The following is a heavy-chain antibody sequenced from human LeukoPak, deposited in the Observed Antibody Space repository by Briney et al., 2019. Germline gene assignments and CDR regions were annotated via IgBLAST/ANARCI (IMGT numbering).Heavy chain of an antibody. V-gene: IGHV6-1*01. CDR3: ARVSVVAARRGGPLDY. J-gene: IGHJ4*02. Sequence: SQTLSLTCAISGDSVSSNSAAWNWIRQSPSRGLEWLGRTYYRSKWYNDYAVSVKSRITINPDTSKNQFSLQLNSVTPEDTAVYYCARVSVVAARRGGPLDYWGQGTLVTVSS. CDR2: TYYRSKWYN. D-gene: IGHD6-6*01. CDR1: GDSVSSNSAA.